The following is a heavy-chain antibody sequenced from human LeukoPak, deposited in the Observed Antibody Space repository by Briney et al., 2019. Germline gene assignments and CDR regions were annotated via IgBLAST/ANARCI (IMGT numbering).Heavy chain of an antibody. CDR1: GGSISSSYW. CDR3: ARDLPRAHCSGGSCYLTRWFDP. Sequence: SGTLSLTCAVSGGSISSSYWWSWVRQPPGKGLEWIGEVYHSGSTNYSPSLKSRVTLSVDKSKNQFSLRLSSVTAADTAVYYCARDLPRAHCSGGSCYLTRWFDPWGQGTLVTVSS. CDR2: VYHSGST. V-gene: IGHV4-4*02. J-gene: IGHJ5*02. D-gene: IGHD2-15*01.